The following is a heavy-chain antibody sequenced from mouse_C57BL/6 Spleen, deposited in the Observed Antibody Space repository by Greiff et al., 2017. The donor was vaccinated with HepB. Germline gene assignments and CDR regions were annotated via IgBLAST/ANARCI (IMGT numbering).Heavy chain of an antibody. D-gene: IGHD4-1*01. CDR3: ARHHGTY. Sequence: QVQLQQSGAELARPGASVKLSCKASGYTFTSYGISWVKQRTGQGLEWIGEIYPRSGNTYYNEKFKGKATLTADKSSSTAYMELRSLTSEDSAVYFCARHHGTYWGQGTLVTVSA. J-gene: IGHJ3*01. CDR2: IYPRSGNT. V-gene: IGHV1-81*01. CDR1: GYTFTSYG.